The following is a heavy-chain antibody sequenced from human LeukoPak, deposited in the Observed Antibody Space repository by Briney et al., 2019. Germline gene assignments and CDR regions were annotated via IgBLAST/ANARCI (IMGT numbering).Heavy chain of an antibody. Sequence: SETLSLTCTVSGGSISSSSYYWGWIRQPPGKGLEWTGSIYHSGSTYYNPSLKSRVTISVDTSKNQFSLKLSSVTAADTAVYYCARVYDSSIDFDYWGQGTLVTVSS. CDR2: IYHSGST. CDR1: GGSISSSSYY. J-gene: IGHJ4*02. CDR3: ARVYDSSIDFDY. V-gene: IGHV4-39*07. D-gene: IGHD3-22*01.